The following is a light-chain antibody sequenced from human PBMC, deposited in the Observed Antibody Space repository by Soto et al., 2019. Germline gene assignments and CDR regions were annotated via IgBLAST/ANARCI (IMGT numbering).Light chain of an antibody. Sequence: EIVLTQSPGTLTLSPGERATLSCRASQSVRSSYLAWYQQRPGQAPRLLIYGASSRATGIPDRFSGSGSGTDFTLTISRLEPEDFAVYYCQHYYSTPVTFGQGTKLEIK. CDR1: QSVRSSY. CDR3: QHYYSTPVT. J-gene: IGKJ2*01. CDR2: GAS. V-gene: IGKV3-20*01.